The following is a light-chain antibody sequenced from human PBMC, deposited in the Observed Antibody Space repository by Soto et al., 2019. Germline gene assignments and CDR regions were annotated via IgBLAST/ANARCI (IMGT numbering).Light chain of an antibody. Sequence: DIQMTQSPSSLSASVGDRVTISCRASQGISNYLAWYQQKPGKAPRLLIYAASSLQSEVSFRFTGSGSGTDFTLTISSLQPEDVATYDCQNYNWPPFTFGRGTKVDLK. CDR2: AAS. CDR1: QGISNY. V-gene: IGKV1-27*01. CDR3: QNYNWPPFT. J-gene: IGKJ3*01.